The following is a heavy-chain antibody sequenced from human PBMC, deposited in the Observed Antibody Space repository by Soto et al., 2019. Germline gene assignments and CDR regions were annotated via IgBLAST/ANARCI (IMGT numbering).Heavy chain of an antibody. J-gene: IGHJ4*02. CDR3: ARHESSGWYVFVY. CDR2: IYYSGST. CDR1: GGSISSSSYY. V-gene: IGHV4-39*01. Sequence: SETLSLTCTVSGGSISSSSYYWGWIRQPPEKGLEWIGSIYYSGSTYYNPSLNSRVTVPVDTSKNQFSLKLSSVTAADTAVYYCARHESSGWYVFVYWGQGTLVTVSS. D-gene: IGHD6-19*01.